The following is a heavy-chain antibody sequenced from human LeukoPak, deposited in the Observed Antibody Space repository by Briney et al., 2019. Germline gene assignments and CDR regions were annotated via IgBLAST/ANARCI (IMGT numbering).Heavy chain of an antibody. J-gene: IGHJ6*02. CDR2: ISYEGSNK. D-gene: IGHD3-3*01. CDR3: ARGGKGVVTPYYYYYGMDV. Sequence: GGSLRLSCAASGFTFSSYAMHWVRQAPGKGLEWVAVISYEGSNKYYADSVKGRFTISRDNSKNTLYLQMNSLRAEDTAVYYCARGGKGVVTPYYYYYGMDVWGQGTKVTVSS. V-gene: IGHV3-30-3*01. CDR1: GFTFSSYA.